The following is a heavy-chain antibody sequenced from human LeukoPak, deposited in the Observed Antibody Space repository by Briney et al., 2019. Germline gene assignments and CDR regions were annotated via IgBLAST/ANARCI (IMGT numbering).Heavy chain of an antibody. CDR1: GGSISSYY. Sequence: PSETLSLTCTVSGGSISSYYWSWIRQPPGKGLEWIGYIYYSGSANYNPSLKSRVTISVDTSKNQFSLKLSSVTAADTAVYYCARAARYYFDYWGQGTRVIVSS. CDR2: IYYSGSA. V-gene: IGHV4-59*01. CDR3: ARAARYYFDY. J-gene: IGHJ4*02.